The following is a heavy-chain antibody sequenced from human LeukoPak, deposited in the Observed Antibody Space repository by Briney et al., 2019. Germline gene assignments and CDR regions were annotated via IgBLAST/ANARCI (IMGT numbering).Heavy chain of an antibody. Sequence: PGGALRLSCAASGFTFSSYAMSWVRQAPGKGLEWVAVISYDGSNKYYADSVKGRFTISRDNSKNTLYLQMNSLRAEDTAVYYCARDSGAAARTVFDYWGQGTLVTVSS. D-gene: IGHD6-13*01. CDR1: GFTFSSYA. V-gene: IGHV3-30*04. CDR2: ISYDGSNK. J-gene: IGHJ4*02. CDR3: ARDSGAAARTVFDY.